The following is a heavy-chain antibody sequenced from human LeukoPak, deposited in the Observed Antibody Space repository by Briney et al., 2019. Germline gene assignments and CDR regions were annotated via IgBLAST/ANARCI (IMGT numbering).Heavy chain of an antibody. Sequence: ASVKLSCKASGGTFSSYAISWVRQAPGQGLEWMGRIIPIFGTANYAQKFQGRVTITTDESTSTAYMELSSLRSEDTAVYYCARDKWGPVAGNINWFDPWGQGTLVSVSS. CDR2: IIPIFGTA. CDR3: ARDKWGPVAGNINWFDP. J-gene: IGHJ5*02. D-gene: IGHD6-19*01. V-gene: IGHV1-69*05. CDR1: GGTFSSYA.